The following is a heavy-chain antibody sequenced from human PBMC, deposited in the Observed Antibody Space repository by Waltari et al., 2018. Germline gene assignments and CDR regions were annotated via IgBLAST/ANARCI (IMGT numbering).Heavy chain of an antibody. V-gene: IGHV1-2*06. CDR1: GYTFTGYY. D-gene: IGHD6-19*01. Sequence: QVQLVQSGAEVKKPGASVKVSCKASGYTFTGYYMHLVRQAPGQGLEWMGRINPNSGGTNYAPKFQGRVTMTRDTSISTAYMELSRLRSDDTAVYYCARGMEQWPFDYWGQGTLVTVSS. CDR2: INPNSGGT. J-gene: IGHJ4*02. CDR3: ARGMEQWPFDY.